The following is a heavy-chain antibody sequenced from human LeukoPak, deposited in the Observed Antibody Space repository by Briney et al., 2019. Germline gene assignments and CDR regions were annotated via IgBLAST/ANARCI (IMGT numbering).Heavy chain of an antibody. V-gene: IGHV4-31*03. CDR2: IYYSGST. CDR3: ARGATWIQLWFDAFDI. D-gene: IGHD5-18*01. Sequence: PSQTLSLTCTVSGGSISSGGYYWSWIRQHPGKGLEWIGYIYYSGSTYYNPSLKSRVTISVDTSKNQSSLKLSSVTAADTAVYYCARGATWIQLWFDAFDIWGQGTMVTVSS. CDR1: GGSISSGGYY. J-gene: IGHJ3*02.